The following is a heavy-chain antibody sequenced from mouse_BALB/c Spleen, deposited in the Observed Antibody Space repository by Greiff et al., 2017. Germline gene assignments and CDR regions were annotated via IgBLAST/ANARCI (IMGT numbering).Heavy chain of an antibody. CDR3: ARGNPGLGFAY. D-gene: IGHD2-1*01. Sequence: QVQLKQSGPELVRPGSSVKISCKASGYAFSSYWMNWVKQRPGQGLEWIGQIYPGDGDTNYNGKFKGKATLTADKSSSTAYMQLSSLTSEDSAVYFCARGNPGLGFAYWGQGTLVTVSA. J-gene: IGHJ3*01. CDR2: IYPGDGDT. V-gene: IGHV1-80*01. CDR1: GYAFSSYW.